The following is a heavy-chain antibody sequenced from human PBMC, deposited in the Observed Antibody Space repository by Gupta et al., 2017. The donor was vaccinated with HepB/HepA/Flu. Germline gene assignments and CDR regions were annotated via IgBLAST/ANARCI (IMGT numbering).Heavy chain of an antibody. CDR1: GGSISSFF. D-gene: IGHD5-12*01. V-gene: IGHV4-59*01. CDR3: ERGGYINMAYYVDD. Sequence: QVQLQESGPGLVQPSETLSLTCTVSGGSISSFFWRWIRQPPGKGLEWIAYIYSSGSNSYNPSLKNRVTISVDTSKTQFSLKLSSVTAADTALYYCERGGYINMAYYVDDGGQGTMVTVSS. J-gene: IGHJ4*02. CDR2: IYSSGSN.